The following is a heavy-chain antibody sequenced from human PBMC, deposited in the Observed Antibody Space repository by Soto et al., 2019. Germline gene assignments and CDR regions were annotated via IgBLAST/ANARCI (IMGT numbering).Heavy chain of an antibody. CDR3: ARDIFHYYGSGSYSVRRDYYGMDV. D-gene: IGHD3-10*01. V-gene: IGHV1-69*13. CDR2: IIPIFGTA. Sequence: GASVKVSCKASGGTFSSYAISWVRQAPGQGLEWMGGIIPIFGTANYAQKFQGRVTITADESTSTAYMELSSLRSEDTAVYYCARDIFHYYGSGSYSVRRDYYGMDVWGQGTTVTVSS. J-gene: IGHJ6*02. CDR1: GGTFSSYA.